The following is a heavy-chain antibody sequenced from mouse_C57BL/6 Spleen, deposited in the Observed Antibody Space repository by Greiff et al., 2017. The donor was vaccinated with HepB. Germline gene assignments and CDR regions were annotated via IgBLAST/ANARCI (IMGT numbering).Heavy chain of an antibody. CDR2: IYPRDGST. CDR1: GYTFTSYD. Sequence: QVQLQQSGPELVKPGASVKLSCKASGYTFTSYDINWVKQRPGQGLEWIGWIYPRDGSTKYNEKFKGKATLTVDTSSSTAYMELHSLTSADSAVYFCARELFYYYGSSYERDYAMGYWGQGTSVTVSS. J-gene: IGHJ4*01. V-gene: IGHV1-85*01. CDR3: ARELFYYYGSSYERDYAMGY. D-gene: IGHD1-1*01.